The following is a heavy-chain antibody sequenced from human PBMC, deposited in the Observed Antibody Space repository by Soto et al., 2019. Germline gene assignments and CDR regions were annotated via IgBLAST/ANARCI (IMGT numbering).Heavy chain of an antibody. CDR1: GFTFSSYV. V-gene: IGHV3-33*01. D-gene: IGHD3-22*01. J-gene: IGHJ6*02. CDR3: ARDFRGSSGYYRTEYYYYGMDV. CDR2: ICYDGSNK. Sequence: QVQLVESGGGVVQPGRSLRLSCAASGFTFSSYVMHWVRQAPGKGLEWVAVICYDGSNKYYADSVKGRFTISRDNSKNTLYLQMNSLRAEDTAVYYCARDFRGSSGYYRTEYYYYGMDVWGQGTTVTVSS.